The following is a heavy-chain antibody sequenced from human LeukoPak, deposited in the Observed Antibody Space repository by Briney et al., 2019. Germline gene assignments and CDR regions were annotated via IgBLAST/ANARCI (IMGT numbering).Heavy chain of an antibody. D-gene: IGHD3-22*01. CDR1: GGSISSYY. V-gene: IGHV4-59*01. Sequence: SETLSLTCTVSGGSISSYYWSWIRQPPGKGLEWIGYIYYSGSTNYNPSLKSRVTISVDTSKNQFSLKLSSVTAADTAMYYCARSRAYDSSGWAYYFDYWGQGTLVTVSS. J-gene: IGHJ4*02. CDR3: ARSRAYDSSGWAYYFDY. CDR2: IYYSGST.